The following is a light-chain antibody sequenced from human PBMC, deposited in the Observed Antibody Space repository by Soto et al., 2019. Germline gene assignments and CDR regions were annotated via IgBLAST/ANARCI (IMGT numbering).Light chain of an antibody. J-gene: IGKJ5*01. V-gene: IGKV3-15*01. Sequence: EIVMTQCPATLSLSPGERSTLSCRASQNIHTNLAWYQHKPGQAPRLLFYGASTRATGLPARFSGSGSGTEFTLTISSLQAEDSGVYYCQHYYNWPRTFGQGTRLEIK. CDR1: QNIHTN. CDR3: QHYYNWPRT. CDR2: GAS.